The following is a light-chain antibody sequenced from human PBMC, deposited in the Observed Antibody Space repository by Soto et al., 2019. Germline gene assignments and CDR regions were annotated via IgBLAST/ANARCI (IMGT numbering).Light chain of an antibody. CDR2: GAS. Sequence: ETVSTQSPGTLSLSPGERDTLSCRASQNVDSNYLAWYQQKPGQAPRIIIFGASGRATGIPDRFSGSGSGTDFTLTISRLEPEDFAVYYCQQYGSLSWTFGQGTKVDIK. CDR3: QQYGSLSWT. V-gene: IGKV3-20*01. J-gene: IGKJ1*01. CDR1: QNVDSNY.